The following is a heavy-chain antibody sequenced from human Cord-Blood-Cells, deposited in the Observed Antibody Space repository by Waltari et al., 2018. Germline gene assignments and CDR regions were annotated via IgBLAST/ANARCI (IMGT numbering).Heavy chain of an antibody. CDR2: INDSGST. CDR3: ARGQGFFDY. J-gene: IGHJ4*02. Sequence: VQLQPWGAGLLKPSETLSLTCAVYGGSFSGFYWSWIRQPPGKGLEWIGEINDSGSTNYNPSLKSRVTISVDTSKNQFSLKLSSVTAADTAVYYCARGQGFFDYWGQGTLVTVSS. V-gene: IGHV4-34*01. CDR1: GGSFSGFY.